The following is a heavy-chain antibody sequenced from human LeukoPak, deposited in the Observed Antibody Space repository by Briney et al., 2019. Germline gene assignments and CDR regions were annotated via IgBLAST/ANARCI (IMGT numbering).Heavy chain of an antibody. CDR2: IYYSGST. CDR3: ARVGSGYVFRN. J-gene: IGHJ4*02. D-gene: IGHD3-22*01. V-gene: IGHV4-59*01. CDR1: GGSISSYY. Sequence: PSETLSLTCTVSGGSISSYYWSWIRQPPGKGLEWIGYIYYSGSTNYNPSLKSRVTISVDTSKNQFSLKLSSATAADTAVYYCARVGSGYVFRNWGQGTLVTVSS.